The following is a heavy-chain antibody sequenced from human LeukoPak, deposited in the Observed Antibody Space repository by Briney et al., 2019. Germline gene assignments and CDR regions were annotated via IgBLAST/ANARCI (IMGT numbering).Heavy chain of an antibody. CDR2: IRYDGSNK. Sequence: GGSLRLSCAASGFTFSSYGMHWVRQAPGKGLEWVAFIRYDGSNKYYADSVKGRFTISRDNSKNTLYLQMNSLRAEDTAVYYCAKEKERSYYYGSGGDYWGQGTLVTVSS. CDR3: AKEKERSYYYGSGGDY. J-gene: IGHJ4*02. V-gene: IGHV3-30*02. CDR1: GFTFSSYG. D-gene: IGHD3-10*01.